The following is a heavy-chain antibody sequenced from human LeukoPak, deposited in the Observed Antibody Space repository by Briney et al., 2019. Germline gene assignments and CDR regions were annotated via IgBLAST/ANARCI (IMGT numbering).Heavy chain of an antibody. J-gene: IGHJ3*02. D-gene: IGHD4-17*01. Sequence: PSETLSLTRTVSGGSISSSSYYWGWIRQPPGKGLEWIGSIYYSGSTYYNPSLKSRVTISVDTSKNQFSLKLSSVTAADTAIYYCTREYGFMTTVFHAFDIWGQGTVVTVSS. CDR1: GGSISSSSYY. CDR3: TREYGFMTTVFHAFDI. CDR2: IYYSGST. V-gene: IGHV4-39*07.